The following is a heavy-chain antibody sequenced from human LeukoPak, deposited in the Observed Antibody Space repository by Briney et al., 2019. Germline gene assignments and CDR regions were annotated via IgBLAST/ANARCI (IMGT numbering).Heavy chain of an antibody. CDR2: IYYTGTT. J-gene: IGHJ4*02. CDR1: GASVSTHY. D-gene: IGHD6-6*01. CDR3: ARDGSSGYFDY. V-gene: IGHV4-59*02. Sequence: SETLSLTCTVSGASVSTHYWTWVRQPPRKGLEWIGYIYYTGTTNYNPSLQSRLTISVDTSQNQFSLRLSSVTAADTAVYYCARDGSSGYFDYWGQGTLVTVSS.